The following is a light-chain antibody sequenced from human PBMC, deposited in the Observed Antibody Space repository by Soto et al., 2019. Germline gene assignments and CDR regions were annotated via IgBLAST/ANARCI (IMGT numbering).Light chain of an antibody. CDR3: QQSKTWPLT. V-gene: IGKV3-15*01. CDR2: GAS. J-gene: IGKJ4*01. CDR1: ETVSSK. Sequence: EIVMTQSPATLSVSPGERATLSCRASETVSSKLVWYQQKPGQAPRLLIYGASTRATSVPARFSGSGSGTEFTLIISSLQSEDFAVYYCQQSKTWPLTFGGGTKVEI.